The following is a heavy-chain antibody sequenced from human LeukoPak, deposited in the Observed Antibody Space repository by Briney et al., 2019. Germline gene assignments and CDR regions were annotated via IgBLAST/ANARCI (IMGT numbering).Heavy chain of an antibody. J-gene: IGHJ6*02. CDR3: ARELHSSIPGEEYGMDV. D-gene: IGHD6-13*01. CDR2: ISISGTTI. Sequence: GGSLRLSCVASGFSFSGYFMAWIRQAPGKGLEWLSYISISGTTIYYADSVKGRFTVSRDNAKNSLYLQTNSLRADDTAVYYCARELHSSIPGEEYGMDVWGQGTTVTVSS. CDR1: GFSFSGYF. V-gene: IGHV3-11*01.